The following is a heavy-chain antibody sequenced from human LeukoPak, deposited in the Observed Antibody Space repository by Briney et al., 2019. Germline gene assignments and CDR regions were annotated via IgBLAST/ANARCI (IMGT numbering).Heavy chain of an antibody. Sequence: GGSLRLSCTASGFTFSTYCMSWVRQAPGKGLEWVANINQDGSEKYHVDSVKGRFTISRDNAHNSLYLQMNSLRADDTAVYYCARGDYYGSGSYLFDYWGQGTLVSVSS. V-gene: IGHV3-7*03. D-gene: IGHD3-10*01. J-gene: IGHJ4*02. CDR2: INQDGSEK. CDR3: ARGDYYGSGSYLFDY. CDR1: GFTFSTYC.